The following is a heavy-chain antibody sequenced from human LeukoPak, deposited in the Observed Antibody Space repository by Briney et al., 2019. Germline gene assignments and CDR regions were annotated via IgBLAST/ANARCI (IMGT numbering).Heavy chain of an antibody. J-gene: IGHJ3*02. CDR1: GFTFSSYS. CDR2: ISSSSSYI. Sequence: GGSLRLSCAASGFTFSSYSMNWVRQAPGKELEWVSSISSSSSYIYYADSVKGRFTISRDNAKNSLYLQMNSLRAEDTAVYYCARDIAARTQGDAFDIWGQGTMVTVSS. D-gene: IGHD6-6*01. CDR3: ARDIAARTQGDAFDI. V-gene: IGHV3-21*01.